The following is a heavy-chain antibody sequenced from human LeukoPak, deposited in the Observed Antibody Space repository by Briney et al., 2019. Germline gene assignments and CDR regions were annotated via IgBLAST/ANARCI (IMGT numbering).Heavy chain of an antibody. CDR2: ISGSGGST. D-gene: IGHD3-22*01. V-gene: IGHV3-23*01. CDR1: GFTFSSYA. Sequence: GGSLRLSCAASGFTFSSYAMSWVRQAPGKGLEWVSAISGSGGSTYYADSVKGRFTISRDNSKNTLYLQMNSLRAEDTAVYYCAKAYDSSGYQQYYYYGMDVWGQGTTVAVSS. J-gene: IGHJ6*02. CDR3: AKAYDSSGYQQYYYYGMDV.